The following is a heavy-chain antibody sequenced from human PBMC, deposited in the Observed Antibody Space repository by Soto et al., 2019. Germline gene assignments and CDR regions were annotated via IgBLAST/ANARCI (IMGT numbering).Heavy chain of an antibody. CDR3: ARAPRIYDFWSWGVVDV. J-gene: IGHJ6*02. V-gene: IGHV4-31*03. D-gene: IGHD3-3*01. CDR2: IYYSGST. CDR1: GGSISSSSYY. Sequence: SETLSLTCTVSGGSISSSSYYWSWIRQHPGKGLEWIGYIYYSGSTYYNPSLKSRVTISVDTSKNQFSLKLSSVTAADTAVYYCARAPRIYDFWSWGVVDVWGQGTTVTVSS.